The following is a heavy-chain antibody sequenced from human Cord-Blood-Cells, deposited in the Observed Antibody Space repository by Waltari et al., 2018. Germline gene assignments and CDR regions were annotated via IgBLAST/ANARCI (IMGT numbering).Heavy chain of an antibody. V-gene: IGHV1-69*06. J-gene: IGHJ3*02. CDR3: AREGGYCTNGVCYTGAAFDI. CDR1: GGTFSSYA. CDR2: IIPIFGTA. Sequence: LVQSGAEVKKPGSSVKVSCKASGGTFSSYAISWVRQAPGQGLEWMGGIIPIFGTANYAQKFQGRVTITADKSTSTAYMELSSLRSEDTAVYYCAREGGYCTNGVCYTGAAFDIWGQGTMVTVSS. D-gene: IGHD2-8*01.